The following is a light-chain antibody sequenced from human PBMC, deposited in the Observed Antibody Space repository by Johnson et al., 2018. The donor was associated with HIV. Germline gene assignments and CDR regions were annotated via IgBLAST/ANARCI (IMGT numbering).Light chain of an antibody. Sequence: QSVLTQPPSMSAAPGQRVTISCSGSSSNIGNNYVSWYQQVPGAAPKLLVYEDDKRPSDIPDRFSGSKSGTSATLGITGLQTGDEADYYCGIWDASLSPLYVFGSGNTITVL. CDR1: SSNIGNNY. CDR3: GIWDASLSPLYV. V-gene: IGLV1-51*02. J-gene: IGLJ1*01. CDR2: EDD.